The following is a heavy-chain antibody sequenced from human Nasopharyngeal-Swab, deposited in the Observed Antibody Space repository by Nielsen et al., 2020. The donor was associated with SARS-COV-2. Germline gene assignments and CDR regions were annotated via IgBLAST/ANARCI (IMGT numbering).Heavy chain of an antibody. V-gene: IGHV4-4*07. CDR2: LYTSGSTTFKPPP. CDR1: GDSINNHY. J-gene: IGHJ5*02. D-gene: IGHD3-16*01. CDR3: ARDGGTWFDP. Sequence: SETLSPTCTVSGDSINNHYWSWIRQPAGKGLQWIGRLYTSGSTTFKPPPNYNPSLKSRVSMSLDTSKNQFSLRLTSVTAADTAVYYCARDGGTWFDPWGQGTLVTVSS.